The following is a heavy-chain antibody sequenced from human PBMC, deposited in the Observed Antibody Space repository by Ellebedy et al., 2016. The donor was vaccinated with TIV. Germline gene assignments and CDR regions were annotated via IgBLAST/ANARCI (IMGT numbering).Heavy chain of an antibody. CDR3: APALPLSALPFFYYGMDV. J-gene: IGHJ6*02. CDR1: GGSISSPHYY. CDR2: IYYTGSI. D-gene: IGHD2-2*01. Sequence: MPSETLSLTCNVSGGSISSPHYYWNLIRQPTGKGPEGIGIIYYTGSIYYHPSLRSGVRIIIDMSENKYSLKMTSVTAADTAVYYCAPALPLSALPFFYYGMDVWGHGSTVTVSS. V-gene: IGHV4-39*07.